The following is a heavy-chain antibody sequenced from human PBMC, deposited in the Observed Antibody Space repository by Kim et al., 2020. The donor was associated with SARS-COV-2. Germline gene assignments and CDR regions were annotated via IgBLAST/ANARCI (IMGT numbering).Heavy chain of an antibody. V-gene: IGHV3-30-3*01. D-gene: IGHD3-10*01. CDR1: GFTFSSCA. J-gene: IGHJ6*02. CDR3: ARDPSSRLRGLTYSYYGMDV. CDR2: ISYDGSNK. Sequence: GRSLRLSCAASGFTFSSCAIHWVRQAPGKGLEWVAVISYDGSNKNYADSVKGRFTISRDNSKNTLYLQMNSLRAEDTALYYCARDPSSRLRGLTYSYYGMDVWGQGTTVTVSS.